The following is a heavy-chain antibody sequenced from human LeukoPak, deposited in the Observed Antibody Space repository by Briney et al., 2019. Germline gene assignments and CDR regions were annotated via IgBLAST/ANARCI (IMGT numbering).Heavy chain of an antibody. D-gene: IGHD6-6*01. V-gene: IGHV5-51*01. J-gene: IGHJ4*02. Sequence: GDSLKISCQGSGYTFTTYWIAWVRQMPVQGLEWMGIIYPGDSDTRYSPSFRGQVTISADKSISTAYLQWSSLQASDTAMYYCARAYGSSGGIDYWGQGTLVTVSS. CDR1: GYTFTTYW. CDR2: IYPGDSDT. CDR3: ARAYGSSGGIDY.